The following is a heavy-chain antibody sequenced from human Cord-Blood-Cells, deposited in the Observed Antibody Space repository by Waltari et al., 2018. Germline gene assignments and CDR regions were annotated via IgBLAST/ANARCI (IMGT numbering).Heavy chain of an antibody. CDR2: IYYSGST. CDR1: GASISSSSYY. CDR3: ARHNRWMVTMIVDAFDI. J-gene: IGHJ3*02. Sequence: QLQLQESGPGLVTPSETLSLTCTVSGASISSSSYYRGWIRQPPGKGLEWIGSIYYSGSTYYNPSLKSRVTISVDTSKNQFSLKLSSVTAADTAVYYCARHNRWMVTMIVDAFDIWGQGTMVTVSS. V-gene: IGHV4-39*01. D-gene: IGHD3-22*01.